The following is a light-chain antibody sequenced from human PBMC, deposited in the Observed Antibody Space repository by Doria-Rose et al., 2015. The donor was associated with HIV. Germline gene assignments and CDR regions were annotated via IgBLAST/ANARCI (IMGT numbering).Light chain of an antibody. Sequence: DIQLTQSPSSVSASVGDRVTITCRASQDISSWLAWYQQKPGNAPNLLIYDASSLQSGVPSRFSGSGSGTEFTLTINSLQPEDFATYHCQQAKSFPLTFGGGTKLEIK. V-gene: IGKV1-12*01. CDR3: QQAKSFPLT. CDR2: DAS. CDR1: QDISSW. J-gene: IGKJ4*01.